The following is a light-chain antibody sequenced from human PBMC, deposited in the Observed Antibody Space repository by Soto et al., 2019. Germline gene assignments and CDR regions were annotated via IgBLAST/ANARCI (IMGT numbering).Light chain of an antibody. J-gene: IGKJ1*01. CDR1: QNIHNW. CDR2: DAS. V-gene: IGKV1-5*01. CDR3: QQYNSYSRT. Sequence: IQMTQSPSTLSASVGDRVTITCRASQNIHNWLAWYQQKPGKAPKLLIYDASSLESGVPSRFSGSGSGTEFTLTISSLQPDDFATYYCQQYNSYSRTFGQGTKVDVK.